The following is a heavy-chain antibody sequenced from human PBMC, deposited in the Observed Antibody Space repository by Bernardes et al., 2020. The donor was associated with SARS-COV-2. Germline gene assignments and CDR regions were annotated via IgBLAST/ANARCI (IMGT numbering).Heavy chain of an antibody. V-gene: IGHV3-74*01. CDR3: TRGGYVGEMSIWGY. J-gene: IGHJ4*02. CDR2: IHADGSST. D-gene: IGHD3-16*01. CDR1: GFTFRSSW. Sequence: VGPLRRSCAASGFTFRSSWMHWVRQVPGKGLVWVSRIHADGSSTSYADSVKGRFTISRDNAKNTVYLQMNSLRVEDTAVYYCTRGGYVGEMSIWGYWGQGSLVTGSA.